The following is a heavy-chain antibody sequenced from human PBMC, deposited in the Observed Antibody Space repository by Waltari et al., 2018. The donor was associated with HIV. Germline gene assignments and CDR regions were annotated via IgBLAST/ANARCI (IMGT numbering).Heavy chain of an antibody. V-gene: IGHV4-61*02. Sequence: QVQLQESGPGLVKPSQTLSLTCTVSGGPISSGSYSWSWIRQPAGKGLEWIGRIYTSGSTNYNPSLKSRVTISVDTSKNQFSLKLSSVTSADTAVYYCARGIPFFAFDYWGQGSLVTVSS. D-gene: IGHD3-3*01. J-gene: IGHJ4*02. CDR1: GGPISSGSYS. CDR2: IYTSGST. CDR3: ARGIPFFAFDY.